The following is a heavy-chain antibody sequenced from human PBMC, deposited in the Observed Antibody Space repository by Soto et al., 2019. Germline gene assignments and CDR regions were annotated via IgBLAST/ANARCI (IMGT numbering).Heavy chain of an antibody. Sequence: SETLSLTCTVSGDSLINDDYFWGWIRQPPGKSLEWIGYIYYSGNTNYNPSLRSRATLAVDTSKNQFSLNLSSVTAADTAFYYCARATGAGHYTPWGQGTLVTVSS. CDR1: GDSLINDDYF. CDR3: ARATGAGHYTP. CDR2: IYYSGNT. J-gene: IGHJ5*02. V-gene: IGHV4-61*08. D-gene: IGHD4-4*01.